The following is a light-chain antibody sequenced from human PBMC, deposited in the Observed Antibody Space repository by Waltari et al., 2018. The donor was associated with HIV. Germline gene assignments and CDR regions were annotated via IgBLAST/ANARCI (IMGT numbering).Light chain of an antibody. CDR1: QSVLYSSSNKNY. CDR2: WAS. CDR3: QQYYNTAIT. V-gene: IGKV4-1*01. Sequence: IVMIQSPDSLAVSLGERATINCKSSQSVLYSSSNKNYLAWYQQKPGQPPKLLIYWASTRESGVPDRFSGSGSGTDFTLTISSLQAEDVAVYYCQQYYNTAITISQGKRLEIK. J-gene: IGKJ5*01.